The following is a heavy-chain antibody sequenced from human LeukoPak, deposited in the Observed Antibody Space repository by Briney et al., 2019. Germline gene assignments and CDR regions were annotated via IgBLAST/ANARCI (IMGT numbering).Heavy chain of an antibody. D-gene: IGHD2-2*01. J-gene: IGHJ3*02. CDR3: ASYCSSTSCFASDAFDI. CDR2: IYRSGST. CDR1: GYSISSGYY. Sequence: SETLSLTCTVSGYSISSGYYWGWIRQPPGKGLEWIGSIYRSGSTYYNPSLKSRVTISVDTSKNQFSLKLSSVTAADTAVYYCASYCSSTSCFASDAFDIWGQGTTVTVSS. V-gene: IGHV4-38-2*02.